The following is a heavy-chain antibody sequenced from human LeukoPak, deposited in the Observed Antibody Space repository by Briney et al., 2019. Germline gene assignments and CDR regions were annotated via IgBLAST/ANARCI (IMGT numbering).Heavy chain of an antibody. V-gene: IGHV5-51*01. CDR2: IYPGDSDT. CDR3: ARHSDFFRSYSGYPISWGY. D-gene: IGHD5-12*01. J-gene: IGHJ4*02. Sequence: GESLKISCKGSGYRFTSYWIGWVRQMPGKGLEWMGIIYPGDSDTRYSPSFQGQVTISADKSISTAYLQWSSLKASDTAMYYCARHSDFFRSYSGYPISWGYWGQGTLVTVSS. CDR1: GYRFTSYW.